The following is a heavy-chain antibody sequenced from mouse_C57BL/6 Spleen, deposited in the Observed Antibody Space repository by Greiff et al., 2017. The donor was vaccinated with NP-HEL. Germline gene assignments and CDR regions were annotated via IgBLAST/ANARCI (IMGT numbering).Heavy chain of an antibody. CDR2: ISDGGSYT. CDR3: ARAITTVVAPVAY. CDR1: GFTFSSYA. Sequence: EVQLQESGGGLVKPGGSLKLSCAASGFTFSSYAMSWVRQTPEKRLEWVATISDGGSYTYYPDNVKGRFTISRDNAKNNLYLQMSHLKSEDTAMYYCARAITTVVAPVAYWGQGTLVTVSA. D-gene: IGHD1-1*01. J-gene: IGHJ3*01. V-gene: IGHV5-4*01.